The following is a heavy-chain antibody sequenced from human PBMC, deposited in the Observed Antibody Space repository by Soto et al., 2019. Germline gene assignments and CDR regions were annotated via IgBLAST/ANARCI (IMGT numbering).Heavy chain of an antibody. V-gene: IGHV4-61*01. D-gene: IGHD3-3*01. CDR2: IYYSGST. Sequence: KTSETLSLTCTVSGGSVSSGSYYWSWIRQPPGKGLEWIGYIYYSGSTNYNPSLKSRVTISVDTSKNQFSLKLSSVTAADTAVYYCARDRHYYDFWSGYYGVQWFDPSGQGTLVTVSS. CDR1: GGSVSSGSYY. J-gene: IGHJ5*02. CDR3: ARDRHYYDFWSGYYGVQWFDP.